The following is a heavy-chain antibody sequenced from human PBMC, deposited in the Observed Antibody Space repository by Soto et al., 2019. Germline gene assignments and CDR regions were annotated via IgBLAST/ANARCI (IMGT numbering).Heavy chain of an antibody. CDR1: GFTFSSYS. CDR3: ARDTSYCSSTSCYTDYYYYGMDV. Sequence: EVQLVESGGGLVKPGGSLRLSCAASGFTFSSYSMNWVRQAPGKGLEWVSSISSSSSYIYYADSVKGRFTISRDNAKNSLYLQMNSLRAEDTAVYYCARDTSYCSSTSCYTDYYYYGMDVWGQGTTVTVSS. D-gene: IGHD2-2*02. J-gene: IGHJ6*02. V-gene: IGHV3-21*01. CDR2: ISSSSSYI.